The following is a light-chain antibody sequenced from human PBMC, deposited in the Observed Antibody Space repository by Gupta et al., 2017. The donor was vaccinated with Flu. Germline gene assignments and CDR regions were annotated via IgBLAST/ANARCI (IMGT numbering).Light chain of an antibody. Sequence: DIVMTPSPPSLPVTPGEPASISCRSSQSLLHSNGYNYLDWYLQKPGQSPQLLIYLGSNRASGVPDRFSGSGSGTDFTLKISRVEAEDVGVYYCMQALQTPTFGQGTRLEIK. V-gene: IGKV2-28*01. CDR1: QSLLHSNGYNY. CDR3: MQALQTPT. CDR2: LGS. J-gene: IGKJ5*01.